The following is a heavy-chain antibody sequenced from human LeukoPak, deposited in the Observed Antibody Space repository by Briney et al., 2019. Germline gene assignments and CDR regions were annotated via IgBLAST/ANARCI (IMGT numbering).Heavy chain of an antibody. CDR2: ISGSGGST. J-gene: IGHJ3*02. Sequence: GGSLRLSCAASGFTFSSYAMSWVRQAPGKGLEWVSAISGSGGSTYYADSVKGRFTISRDNSKNTLYLQMNSLRAEDTAVYYCAKALGEWELLNDAFDIWGQGTMVTVSS. D-gene: IGHD1-26*01. CDR1: GFTFSSYA. V-gene: IGHV3-23*01. CDR3: AKALGEWELLNDAFDI.